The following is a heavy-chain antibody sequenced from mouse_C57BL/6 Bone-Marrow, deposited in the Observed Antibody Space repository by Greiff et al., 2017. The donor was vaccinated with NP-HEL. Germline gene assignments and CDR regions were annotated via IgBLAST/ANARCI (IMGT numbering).Heavy chain of an antibody. CDR2: ISDGGSYT. CDR3: ARDKTSTMITTRDYYAMDY. D-gene: IGHD2-4*01. CDR1: GFTFSSYA. V-gene: IGHV5-4*01. Sequence: EVMLVESGGGLVKPGGSLKLSCAASGFTFSSYAMSWVRQTPEKRLEWVATISDGGSYTYYPDNVKGSFTISRDNAKNNLYLQMSHLKSEDTAMYYCARDKTSTMITTRDYYAMDYWGQGTSVTVSS. J-gene: IGHJ4*01.